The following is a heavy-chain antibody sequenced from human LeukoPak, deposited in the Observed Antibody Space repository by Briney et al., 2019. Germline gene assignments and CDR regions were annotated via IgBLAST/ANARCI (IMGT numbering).Heavy chain of an antibody. V-gene: IGHV3-15*01. D-gene: IGHD2-2*03. CDR3: ATDLHFGYCTATSCANY. Sequence: GGSLRLSCAASGFTFISSWMTWVRQAPGKGLEWVGRIRSTPDGGATDYAAPVKGRFTISRDDSKNTLYLQMSSLRPEDTAVYYCATDLHFGYCTATSCANYWGQGTLVTVSS. CDR2: IRSTPDGGAT. J-gene: IGHJ4*02. CDR1: GFTFISSW.